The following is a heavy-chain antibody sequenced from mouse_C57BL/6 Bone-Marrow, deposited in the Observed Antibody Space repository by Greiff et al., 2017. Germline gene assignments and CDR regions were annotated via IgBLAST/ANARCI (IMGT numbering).Heavy chain of an antibody. CDR3: ARNMDY. J-gene: IGHJ4*01. CDR1: GYTFTSYW. CDR2: IYPGSGST. Sequence: QVQLQQPGAELVKPGASVKMSCKASGYTFTSYWITWVKQRPGQGLEWIGDIYPGSGSTNYNQKFKGKSTLTVDKSSSTAYMQLSSLTSEDSAVYYCARNMDYWGQGTSVTVSS. V-gene: IGHV1-55*01.